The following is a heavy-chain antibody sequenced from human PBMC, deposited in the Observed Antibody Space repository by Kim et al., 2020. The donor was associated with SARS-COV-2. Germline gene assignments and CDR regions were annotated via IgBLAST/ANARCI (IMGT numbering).Heavy chain of an antibody. Sequence: ASVKVSCKASGYTFSSSVMHWVRQAPAQRLEWMGWIIATLGSSNYSQHLQGRDTITKDTSTSTAYMEIRDLRSQDTAVHHIEPDYDVNLALTGGAYM. CDR2: IIATLGSS. V-gene: IGHV1-3*01. J-gene: IGHJ6*03. CDR3: EPDYDVNLALTGGAYM. CDR1: GYTFSSSV. D-gene: IGHD2-8*02.